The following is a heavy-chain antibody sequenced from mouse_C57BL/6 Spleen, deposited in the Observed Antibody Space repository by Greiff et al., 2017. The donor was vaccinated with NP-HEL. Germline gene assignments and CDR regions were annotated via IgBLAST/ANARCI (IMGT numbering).Heavy chain of an antibody. CDR1: GYTFTSYW. V-gene: IGHV1-64*01. Sequence: QVQLQQPGAELVKPGASVKLSCKASGYTFTSYWMHWVKQRPGQGLEWIGMIHPNSGSTNYNEKFKSKATLTVDKSSSTAYMQLSSLTSEDSAVYYCARGYYGSSFNYYAMDYWGQGTSGTVSS. CDR3: ARGYYGSSFNYYAMDY. CDR2: IHPNSGST. D-gene: IGHD1-1*01. J-gene: IGHJ4*01.